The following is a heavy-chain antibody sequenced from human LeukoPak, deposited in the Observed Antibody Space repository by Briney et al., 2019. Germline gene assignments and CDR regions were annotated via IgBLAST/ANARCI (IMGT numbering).Heavy chain of an antibody. J-gene: IGHJ6*03. Sequence: SETLSLTCAVYGGSFSGYYWSWIRQPPGKGLEWIGEINHSGSTNYNPSLKSRVTISVDTSKNQFSLKLSSVTAADTAVYYCARGLKTAVAAPGGYYYYMDVWGKGTTVTVSS. V-gene: IGHV4-34*01. CDR3: ARGLKTAVAAPGGYYYYMDV. CDR2: INHSGST. D-gene: IGHD6-19*01. CDR1: GGSFSGYY.